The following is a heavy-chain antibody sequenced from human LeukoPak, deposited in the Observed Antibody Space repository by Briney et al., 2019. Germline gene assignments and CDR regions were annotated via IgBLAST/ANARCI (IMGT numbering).Heavy chain of an antibody. J-gene: IGHJ6*02. CDR1: GGSFSGYY. D-gene: IGHD2-21*01. CDR3: ARGRIAYYGMDV. CDR2: INHSGNP. V-gene: IGHV4-34*01. Sequence: SETLSLTCTVSGGSFSGYYWRWIRQPPGKGLEWIGEINHSGNPNYNPSLKSRLTISVDTSRNQLSLKLSSVTAADTGVYYCARGRIAYYGMDVWGQGTTVTVSS.